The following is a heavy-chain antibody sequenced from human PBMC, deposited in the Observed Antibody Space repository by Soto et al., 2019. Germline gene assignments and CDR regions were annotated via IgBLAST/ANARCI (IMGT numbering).Heavy chain of an antibody. CDR1: GGSVSSGSYY. CDR2: IYYSGST. D-gene: IGHD3-9*01. J-gene: IGHJ4*02. CDR3: ARAHYDTYIPLDY. Sequence: PSETLSLTCTVSGGSVSSGSYYWSWIRQPPGKGLEWIGYIYYSGSTNYNPSLKSRVTISVDTSKNQFSLKLSSVTAADTAVYYCARAHYDTYIPLDYWGQGTLVTVSS. V-gene: IGHV4-61*01.